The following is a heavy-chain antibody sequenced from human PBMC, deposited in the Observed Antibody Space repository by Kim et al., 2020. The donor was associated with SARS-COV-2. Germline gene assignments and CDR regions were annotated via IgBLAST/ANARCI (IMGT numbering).Heavy chain of an antibody. V-gene: IGHV3-30*18. CDR3: AKAKPARRPYHLPDHYYYYGMDV. CDR2: ISYDGSNK. CDR1: GFTFSSYG. J-gene: IGHJ6*02. Sequence: GGSLRLSCAASGFTFSSYGMHWVRQAPGKGLEWVAVISYDGSNKYYADSVKGRFTISRDNSKNTLYLQMNSLRAEDTAVYYWAKAKPARRPYHLPDHYYYYGMDVWGQGTTVTVSS.